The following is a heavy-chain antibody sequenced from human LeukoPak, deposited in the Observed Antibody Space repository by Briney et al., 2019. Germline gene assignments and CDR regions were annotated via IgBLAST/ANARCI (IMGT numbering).Heavy chain of an antibody. J-gene: IGHJ6*02. CDR1: GFTVSSNY. D-gene: IGHD2-2*01. CDR2: ISGSGGST. V-gene: IGHV3-23*01. Sequence: PGGSLLLSCAASGFTVSSNYMSWVRQAPGKGLEGVSAISGSGGSTYYADSVKGRFTISRDNSKNTLYLQMNSLRAEDTAVYYCAKVGAPDIVVVPADVYYYGMDVWGQGTTVTVSS. CDR3: AKVGAPDIVVVPADVYYYGMDV.